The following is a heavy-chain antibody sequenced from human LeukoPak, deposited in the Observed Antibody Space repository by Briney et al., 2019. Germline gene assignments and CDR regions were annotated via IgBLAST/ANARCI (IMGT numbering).Heavy chain of an antibody. CDR1: GYTSSNYA. V-gene: IGHV7-4-1*02. D-gene: IGHD3-3*01. Sequence: ASVKVSCKASGYTSSNYAMNWVRQAPGQGLEWMGWINTNTGNPTYAQGFTGRFVFSLDTSVSTAYLQISSLKAEDTAVYYCASYITIFGVVSRDYYGMDVWGQGTTVTVSS. CDR2: INTNTGNP. CDR3: ASYITIFGVVSRDYYGMDV. J-gene: IGHJ6*02.